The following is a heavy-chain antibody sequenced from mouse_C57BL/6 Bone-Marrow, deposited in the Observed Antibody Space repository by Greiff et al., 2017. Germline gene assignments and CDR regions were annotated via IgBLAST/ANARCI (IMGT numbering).Heavy chain of an antibody. D-gene: IGHD1-1*01. CDR3: ARDNYYGSRRGYAMDY. CDR1: GFTFSDFY. Sequence: EVHLVESGGGLVQSGRSLRLSCATSGFTFSDFYMEWVRQAPGKGLEWIAASRNKANDYTTEYSASVKGRFIVSRDTSQSILYLQMNALRAEDTAIYYCARDNYYGSRRGYAMDYWGQGTSVTVSS. CDR2: SRNKANDYTT. J-gene: IGHJ4*01. V-gene: IGHV7-1*01.